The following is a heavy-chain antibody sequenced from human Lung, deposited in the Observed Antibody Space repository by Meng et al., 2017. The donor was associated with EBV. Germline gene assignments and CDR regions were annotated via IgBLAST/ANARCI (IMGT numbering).Heavy chain of an antibody. D-gene: IGHD1-1*01. CDR1: GGSINSGDYY. V-gene: IGHV4-30-4*01. J-gene: IGHJ4*02. CDR2: IYYTGST. Sequence: QVQLKESGPGLVKPSQTPSLTCTVSGGSINSGDYYWSWIRQPPGKGLEWIGYIYYTGSTYYNPSLKSRVTISMDTSKNQFSLRLSSVTAADTAVYYCGRDQGRQLMNHWGQGTLVTVSS. CDR3: GRDQGRQLMNH.